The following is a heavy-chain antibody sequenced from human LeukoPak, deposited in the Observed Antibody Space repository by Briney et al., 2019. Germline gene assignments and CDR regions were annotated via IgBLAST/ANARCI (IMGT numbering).Heavy chain of an antibody. J-gene: IGHJ4*02. CDR3: AKDPSTYSSSWYGWLGY. D-gene: IGHD6-13*01. CDR1: GFTFSSYG. Sequence: GRSLRLSCAASGFTFSSYGVHWVRQAPGKGLEWVAVISYDGSNKYYADSVKGRFTISRDNSKNTLYLQMNSLRAEDTAFYYCAKDPSTYSSSWYGWLGYWGQGTLVTVSS. CDR2: ISYDGSNK. V-gene: IGHV3-30*18.